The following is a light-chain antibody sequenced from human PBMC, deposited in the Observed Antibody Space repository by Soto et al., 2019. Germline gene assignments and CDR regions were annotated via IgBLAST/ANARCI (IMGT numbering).Light chain of an antibody. CDR3: QQRSIWPPMGT. Sequence: EIVLTQSPATLSLSPEERATLSCRASQSVSSYLAWYQQKPGQAPRHLIYDASNRATGIPARFSGSGSGTDFTLTISMLEPEDFAVYYCQQRSIWPPMGTFCQGTELDIK. CDR2: DAS. V-gene: IGKV3-11*01. J-gene: IGKJ1*01. CDR1: QSVSSY.